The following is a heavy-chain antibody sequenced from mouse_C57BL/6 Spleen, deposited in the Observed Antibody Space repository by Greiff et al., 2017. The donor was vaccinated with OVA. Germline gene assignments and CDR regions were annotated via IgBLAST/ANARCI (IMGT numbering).Heavy chain of an antibody. V-gene: IGHV5-4*01. CDR2: ISDGGSYT. CDR3: ARDLRQLRLPFAY. CDR1: GFTFSSYA. J-gene: IGHJ3*01. D-gene: IGHD3-2*02. Sequence: EVQRVESGGGLVKPGGSLKLSCAASGFTFSSYAMSWVRQTPEKRLEWVATISDGGSYTYYPDNVKGRFTISRDNAKNNLYLQMSHLKSEDTAMYYCARDLRQLRLPFAYWGQGTLVTVSA.